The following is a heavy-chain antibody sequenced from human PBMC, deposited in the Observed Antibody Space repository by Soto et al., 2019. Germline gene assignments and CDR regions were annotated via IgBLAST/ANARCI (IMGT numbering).Heavy chain of an antibody. V-gene: IGHV3-48*03. D-gene: IGHD6-13*01. CDR1: GFTFSSYE. CDR2: ISSSGSTI. Sequence: GGSLRLSCAASGFTFSSYEMNWVRQASGKGLEWVSYISSSGSTIYYADSVKGRFTISRDNAKNSLYLQMNSLRAEDTAVYYCARSPGQQLTTVHYYGMDVWGQGTTVTVSS. CDR3: ARSPGQQLTTVHYYGMDV. J-gene: IGHJ6*02.